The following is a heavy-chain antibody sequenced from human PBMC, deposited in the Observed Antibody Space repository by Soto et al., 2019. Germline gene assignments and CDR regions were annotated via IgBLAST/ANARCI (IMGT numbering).Heavy chain of an antibody. CDR1: GGSIRSYC. V-gene: IGHV4-59*01. Sequence: SETLSLTCTVSGGSIRSYCWTWIRQPPGEGLEWIGCICNSGTTNYNPSLKSRVTISVDTSKNQFSLKLSSVTAADTAVYYCARGEQEYSSGWRYPNGLYYYYMDVWGKGTTVTVSS. J-gene: IGHJ6*03. CDR2: ICNSGTT. D-gene: IGHD6-19*01. CDR3: ARGEQEYSSGWRYPNGLYYYYMDV.